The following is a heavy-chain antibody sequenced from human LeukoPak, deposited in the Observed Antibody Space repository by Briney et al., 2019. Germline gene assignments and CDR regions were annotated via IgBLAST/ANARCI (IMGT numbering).Heavy chain of an antibody. V-gene: IGHV4-30-4*01. CDR1: GGSFSDYY. CDR3: ARGTPDCSSTSCFAGAFY. Sequence: SETLSLTCAVYGGSFSDYYWSWIRQPPGKGLEWIGYIYYSGSTYYNPSLKSRVTISVDTSKNQFSLKLSSVTAADTAVYYCARGTPDCSSTSCFAGAFYWGQGTLVTVSS. J-gene: IGHJ4*02. D-gene: IGHD2-2*01. CDR2: IYYSGST.